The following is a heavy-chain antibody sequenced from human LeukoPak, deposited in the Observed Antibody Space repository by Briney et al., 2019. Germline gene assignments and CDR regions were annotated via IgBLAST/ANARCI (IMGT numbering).Heavy chain of an antibody. CDR1: GGSITSSSYY. Sequence: SETLSLTCTVSGGSITSSSYYWGWIRQPPGKGPEWIGNIYYSGSTYYNPSLKSRVTMSVDTSKNQFSLKLSSVTAADTAVYYCARRNYYDSSAYYGLWGQGTLVTVSS. CDR3: ARRNYYDSSAYYGL. CDR2: IYYSGST. J-gene: IGHJ4*02. V-gene: IGHV4-39*01. D-gene: IGHD3-22*01.